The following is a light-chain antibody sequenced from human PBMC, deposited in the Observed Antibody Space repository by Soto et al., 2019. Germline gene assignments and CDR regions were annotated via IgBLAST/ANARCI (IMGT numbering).Light chain of an antibody. V-gene: IGLV1-44*01. CDR2: TNN. Sequence: QSVLTQPPSASGTPGQRITISCSGSGSNIGSNTVTWYQQLPRTAPKLLIYTNNQRPSGVPDRFSGSKSGTSASLAISGLQSGDEADYYCATWDDSLNAYVFGTGTKVTVL. CDR1: GSNIGSNT. J-gene: IGLJ1*01. CDR3: ATWDDSLNAYV.